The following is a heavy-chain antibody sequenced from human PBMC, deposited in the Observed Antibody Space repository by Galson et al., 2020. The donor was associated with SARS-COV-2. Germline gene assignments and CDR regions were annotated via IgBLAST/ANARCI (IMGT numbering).Heavy chain of an antibody. CDR1: GFTFSSYS. D-gene: IGHD3-3*01. J-gene: IGHJ3*02. CDR3: ARRRFLEWLSPRTDDALDI. CDR2: ISSSSSYI. Sequence: GGSLRLSCAASGFTFSSYSMNWVRQAPGKGLEWVSSISSSSSYIYYADSVKGRFTISRDNAKNSLYLQMNSLRAEDTAVYYCARRRFLEWLSPRTDDALDIWGQGKMVTVSS. V-gene: IGHV3-21*01.